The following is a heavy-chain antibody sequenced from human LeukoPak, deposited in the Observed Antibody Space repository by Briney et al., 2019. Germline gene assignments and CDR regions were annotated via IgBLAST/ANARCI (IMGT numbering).Heavy chain of an antibody. CDR3: ARDDGFSCYSY. V-gene: IGHV3-7*01. CDR2: INRNGNVN. Sequence: GGSLRLSCAASGFTFSSYWMNWARQAPGKGLEWVASINRNGNVNYYVDSVKGRFTISRDNAKNSLYLQMNSLTVEDTAVYYCARDDGFSCYSYWGQGTLVTVSS. CDR1: GFTFSSYW. D-gene: IGHD3/OR15-3a*01. J-gene: IGHJ4*02.